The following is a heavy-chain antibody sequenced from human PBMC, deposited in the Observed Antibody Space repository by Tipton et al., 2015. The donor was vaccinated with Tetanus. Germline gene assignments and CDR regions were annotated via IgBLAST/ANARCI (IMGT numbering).Heavy chain of an antibody. D-gene: IGHD2-21*01. CDR2: ILYTGST. CDR1: GDSITTGGSY. V-gene: IGHV4-31*03. J-gene: IGHJ6*02. Sequence: TLSLTCTVSGDSITTGGSYWSWIRQHPRKGLEGIGYILYTGSTYHNPSLKSRLTISVDTSKNQFSLQLAFVTAADTAIYYCARERIEAFYYHGLDVWGPGTTVTVSS. CDR3: ARERIEAFYYHGLDV.